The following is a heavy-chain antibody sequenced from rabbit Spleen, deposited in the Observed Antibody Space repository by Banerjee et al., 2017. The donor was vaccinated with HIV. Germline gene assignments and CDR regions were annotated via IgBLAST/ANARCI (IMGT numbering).Heavy chain of an antibody. CDR1: GFSFSSSDY. CDR3: ARADSDSDYGYVL. Sequence: QEQLEESGGGLVQPEGSLTLTCKASGFSFSSSDYMCWVRQAPGKGLEWIACISADSIGTTYYASWAKGRFTISKTSSTAGTLQMTSLTAADTATYFCARADSDSDYGYVLWGPGTLATVS. V-gene: IGHV1S45*01. D-gene: IGHD6-1*01. CDR2: ISADSIGTT. J-gene: IGHJ4*01.